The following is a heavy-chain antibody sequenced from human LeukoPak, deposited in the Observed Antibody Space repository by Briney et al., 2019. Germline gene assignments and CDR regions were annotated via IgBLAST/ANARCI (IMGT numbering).Heavy chain of an antibody. CDR2: IIPIFGTA. D-gene: IGHD3-10*01. CDR1: GGTFSSYA. J-gene: IGHJ6*03. V-gene: IGHV1-69*13. CDR3: ARDSEYYGSGSYYGNYYYYYMDV. Sequence: SVKVSCKASGGTFSSYAISWVRQAPGQGLEWMGGIIPIFGTANYAQKFQGRVTITADESTSTAYMELSSLRSEDTAVYYCARDSEYYGSGSYYGNYYYYYMDVWGKGTTVTISS.